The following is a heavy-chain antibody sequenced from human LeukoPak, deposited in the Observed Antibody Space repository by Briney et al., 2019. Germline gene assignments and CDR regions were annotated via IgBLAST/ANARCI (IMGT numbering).Heavy chain of an antibody. V-gene: IGHV3-48*01. CDR2: ISSSSSTI. D-gene: IGHD1-26*01. J-gene: IGHJ4*02. CDR1: GFTFTYNG. CDR3: ARDKIVGATHFDY. Sequence: GGSLRLSCAASGFTFTYNGMNWVRQAPGKGLEWVSYISSSSSTIYYADSVKGRFTISRDNAKNSLYLQMNSLRAEDTAVYYCARDKIVGATHFDYWGQGTLVTVSP.